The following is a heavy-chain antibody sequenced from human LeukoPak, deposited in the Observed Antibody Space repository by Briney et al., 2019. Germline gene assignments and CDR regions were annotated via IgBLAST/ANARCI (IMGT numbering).Heavy chain of an antibody. CDR2: IYPGDSDT. J-gene: IGHJ1*01. D-gene: IGHD3-22*01. CDR1: GYRFTSYW. V-gene: IGHV5-51*01. CDR3: ARQSKSTGYYYDSSGYIEYFQH. Sequence: GESLKISFKGSGYRFTSYWIGWVRQMPGKGLEWMGIIYPGDSDTRYSPSFQGQVTISADKSISTAYLQWSSLKASDTAMYYCARQSKSTGYYYDSSGYIEYFQHWGQGTLVTVSS.